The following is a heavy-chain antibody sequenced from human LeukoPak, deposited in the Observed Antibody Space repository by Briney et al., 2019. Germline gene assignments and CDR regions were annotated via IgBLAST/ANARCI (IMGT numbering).Heavy chain of an antibody. CDR2: IYYSGGS. CDR3: ARGSITVVPAFDI. CDR1: GGSISTYY. Sequence: KPSETLSLTCTLSGGSISTYYWSWIRQPPGKGLEWIGYIYYSGGSGYNPSLKSRGTISVDTSKNQFSLKLSSVTAADTAVYYCARGSITVVPAFDIWGQGTMVTVSS. V-gene: IGHV4-59*12. D-gene: IGHD3-3*01. J-gene: IGHJ3*02.